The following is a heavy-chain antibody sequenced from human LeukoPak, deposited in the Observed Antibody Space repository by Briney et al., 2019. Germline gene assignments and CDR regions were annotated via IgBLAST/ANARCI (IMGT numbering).Heavy chain of an antibody. CDR3: ARAWFGELRFDP. Sequence: SETLSLTGAVYGGSFSGYYWSWIRQPPGKGLEWIGEINHSGSTNYNPSLKSRVTISVDTSKNQFSLKLSSVTAADTAVYYCARAWFGELRFDPWGQGTLVTVSS. CDR1: GGSFSGYY. D-gene: IGHD3-10*01. CDR2: INHSGST. J-gene: IGHJ5*02. V-gene: IGHV4-34*01.